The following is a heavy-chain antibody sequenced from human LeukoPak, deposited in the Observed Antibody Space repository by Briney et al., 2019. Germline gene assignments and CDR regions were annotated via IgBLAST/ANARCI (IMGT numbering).Heavy chain of an antibody. J-gene: IGHJ4*02. CDR3: ARGLYDYVWGSYRPFDY. Sequence: SETLSLTCAVYGGSFSGYYWSWIRQPPGEGLEWIGEINHSGSTNYNPSLKSRVTISVDTSKNQFSLKLRSVTAADTAVYYCARGLYDYVWGSYRPFDYWGQGTLVTVSS. CDR2: INHSGST. CDR1: GGSFSGYY. V-gene: IGHV4-34*01. D-gene: IGHD3-16*02.